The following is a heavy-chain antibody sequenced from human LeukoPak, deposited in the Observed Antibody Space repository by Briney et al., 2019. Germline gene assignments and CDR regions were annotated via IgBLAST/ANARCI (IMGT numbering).Heavy chain of an antibody. J-gene: IGHJ2*01. D-gene: IGHD3-22*01. V-gene: IGHV4-61*02. Sequence: SQTLSLTCTVSGGSISSGSYYWSWIRQPAGKGLEWIGRIYTSGSTNYNPSLKSRVTISVDRSKNQFSLKLSSVTAADTAVYYCARGGYYDSSGYSPVGWYFDLWGRGTLVTVSS. CDR1: GGSISSGSYY. CDR3: ARGGYYDSSGYSPVGWYFDL. CDR2: IYTSGST.